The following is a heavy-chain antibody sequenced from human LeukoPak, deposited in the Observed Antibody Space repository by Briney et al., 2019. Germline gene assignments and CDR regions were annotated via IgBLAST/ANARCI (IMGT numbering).Heavy chain of an antibody. CDR2: INHSGST. J-gene: IGHJ5*02. Sequence: SETLSLTCAVYGGSFSGYSWRWSWIRQPPGKGLEWIGEINHSGSTNYNPSLESRVTISVDTSKNQFSLKLSSVTAADTAVYYCARHGAQYYYGSGRPNWFDPWGQGTLVTVSS. D-gene: IGHD3-10*01. CDR3: ARHGAQYYYGSGRPNWFDP. V-gene: IGHV4-34*01. CDR1: GGSFSGYS.